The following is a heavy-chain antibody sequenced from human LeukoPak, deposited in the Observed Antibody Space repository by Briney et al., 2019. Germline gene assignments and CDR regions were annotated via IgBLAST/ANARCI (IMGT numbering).Heavy chain of an antibody. D-gene: IGHD1-26*01. Sequence: GASVKVSCEASGYTFTGYYMHWVRQAPGQGLEWMGWINPNSGGTNYAQKFQGRVTMTRDRSISTAYMELSRLRSDDTAVYYCASGYGGIVGATGFDYWGQGTLVTVSS. V-gene: IGHV1-2*02. CDR1: GYTFTGYY. CDR2: INPNSGGT. CDR3: ASGYGGIVGATGFDY. J-gene: IGHJ4*02.